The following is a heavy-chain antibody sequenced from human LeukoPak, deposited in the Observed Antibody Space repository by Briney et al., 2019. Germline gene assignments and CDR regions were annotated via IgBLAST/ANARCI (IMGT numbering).Heavy chain of an antibody. J-gene: IGHJ4*02. CDR1: GFTFSSYS. CDR3: ARGLNIVVVPAAMKNVDTAMAGVDY. CDR2: IKQDGSEK. D-gene: IGHD2-2*01. V-gene: IGHV3-7*01. Sequence: GGSLRLSCAASGFTFSSYSMNWVRQAPGKGLEWVANIKQDGSEKYYVDSVKGRFTISRDNAKNSLYLQMNSLRAEDTAVYYCARGLNIVVVPAAMKNVDTAMAGVDYWGQGTLVTVSS.